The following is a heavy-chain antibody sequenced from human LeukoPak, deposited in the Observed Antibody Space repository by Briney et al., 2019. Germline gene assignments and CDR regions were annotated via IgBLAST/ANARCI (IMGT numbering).Heavy chain of an antibody. D-gene: IGHD1-26*01. Sequence: ASVKVSCKASGGTFSSYAISWVRQAPGQGLERMGRIIPIFGTANYAQKFQGRVTITTDESTSTAYMELSSLRSEDTAVYYCARGTKGGIVGATGAFDIWGQGTMVTVSS. CDR3: ARGTKGGIVGATGAFDI. V-gene: IGHV1-69*05. CDR2: IIPIFGTA. J-gene: IGHJ3*02. CDR1: GGTFSSYA.